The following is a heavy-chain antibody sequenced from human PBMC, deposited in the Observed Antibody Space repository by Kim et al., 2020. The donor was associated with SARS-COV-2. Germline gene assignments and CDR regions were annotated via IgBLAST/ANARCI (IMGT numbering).Heavy chain of an antibody. J-gene: IGHJ4*02. CDR3: ARAPGSGSTFDY. D-gene: IGHD3-10*01. V-gene: IGHV4-59*01. CDR2: IYYSGST. Sequence: SETLSLTCTVSGGSISRYYWSWIRQPPGKGLEWIGYIYYSGSTNYNPSLKSRVTISVDTSKNQFSLKLSSVTAADTAVYYCARAPGSGSTFDYWGQGTLVTVSS. CDR1: GGSISRYY.